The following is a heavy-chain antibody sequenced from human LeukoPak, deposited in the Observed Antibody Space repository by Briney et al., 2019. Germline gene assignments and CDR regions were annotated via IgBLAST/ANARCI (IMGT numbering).Heavy chain of an antibody. CDR1: GGSISSGGYS. CDR2: IYHSGST. D-gene: IGHD1-26*01. CDR3: ARVSFPLGRRYGDY. V-gene: IGHV4-30-2*01. J-gene: IGHJ4*02. Sequence: KTSETLSLTCAVSGGSISSGGYSWSWIRQPPGKGLEWIGYIYHSGSTNYNPSLKSRVTISVDTSKNQFSLKLSSVTAADTAVYYCARVSFPLGRRYGDYWGQGTLVTVSS.